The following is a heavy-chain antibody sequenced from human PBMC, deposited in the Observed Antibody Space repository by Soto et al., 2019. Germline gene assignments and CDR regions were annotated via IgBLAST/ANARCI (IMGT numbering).Heavy chain of an antibody. V-gene: IGHV4-4*02. D-gene: IGHD3-10*01. J-gene: IGHJ4*02. CDR3: ARRWGEGRVDY. Sequence: QVQLQESGPGLVKPSGTLSLTCAVSGASISSSNWWSWVRQPPGKGLEWIGEIYHSGSTNYNPSLKRRGTISVDKYRNQFSLKLSSVTAADTAVYYCARRWGEGRVDYWGQGTLVTVSS. CDR1: GASISSSNW. CDR2: IYHSGST.